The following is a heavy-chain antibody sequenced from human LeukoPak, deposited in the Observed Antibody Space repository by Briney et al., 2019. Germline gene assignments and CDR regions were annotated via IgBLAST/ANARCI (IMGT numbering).Heavy chain of an antibody. CDR3: ARTIAAPHYYYYMDV. V-gene: IGHV4-4*09. J-gene: IGHJ6*03. CDR2: IYASGST. Sequence: SETLSLTCTVSGGSISTYYWSWIRQPPGKGLEWIGYIYASGSTNYNPSLKSRVTISVDTSKNQFSLKLSTVTAADTAVYYCARTIAAPHYYYYMDVWGKGTTVTVSS. CDR1: GGSISTYY. D-gene: IGHD6-6*01.